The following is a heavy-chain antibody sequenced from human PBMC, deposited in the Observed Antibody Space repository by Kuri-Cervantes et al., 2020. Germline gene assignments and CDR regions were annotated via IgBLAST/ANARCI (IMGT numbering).Heavy chain of an antibody. CDR1: GYTFTSYD. CDR3: AREGYSGYDYTGALDY. J-gene: IGHJ4*02. Sequence: ASVKVSCKASGYTFTSYDINWVQQATGQGLEWMGWMNPNSGNTNYAQRLQGRVTMTTDTSTSTAYMELRSLRSDDTAVYYCAREGYSGYDYTGALDYWGQGTLVTVSS. V-gene: IGHV1-18*01. CDR2: MNPNSGNT. D-gene: IGHD5-12*01.